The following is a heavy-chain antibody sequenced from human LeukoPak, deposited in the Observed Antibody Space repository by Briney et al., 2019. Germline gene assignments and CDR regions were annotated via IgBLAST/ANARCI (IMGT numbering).Heavy chain of an antibody. J-gene: IGHJ3*02. Sequence: QTGGSPRLSCAASGFTFSSYEMNWVRQAPGKGLEWVSYISSSGSTIYYADSVKGRFTISRDNAKNSLYLQMNSLRAEDTAVYYCARVLLGYCSSTSCYSPVDAFDIWGQGTMVTVSS. V-gene: IGHV3-48*03. CDR2: ISSSGSTI. CDR3: ARVLLGYCSSTSCYSPVDAFDI. CDR1: GFTFSSYE. D-gene: IGHD2-2*01.